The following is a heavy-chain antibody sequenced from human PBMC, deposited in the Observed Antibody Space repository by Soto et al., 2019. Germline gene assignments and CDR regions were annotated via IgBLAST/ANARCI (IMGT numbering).Heavy chain of an antibody. J-gene: IGHJ4*02. CDR2: ISSSGGST. CDR1: GFTFSSYA. V-gene: IGHV3-23*01. D-gene: IGHD6-6*01. CDR3: AGSPPGVAARYYFDY. Sequence: EVELFESGGDLVQPGGSLRLSCAASGFTFSSYAMIWVRQAPGKGLEWVSAISSSGGSTYYAESVKGRFTISRDNFKNTLYLQVNSLRAEDTAVYFCAGSPPGVAARYYFDYWGQGTLVTVSS.